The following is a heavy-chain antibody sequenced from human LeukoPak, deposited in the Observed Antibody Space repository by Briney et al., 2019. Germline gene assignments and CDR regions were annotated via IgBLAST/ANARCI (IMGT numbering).Heavy chain of an antibody. CDR3: AHYGDYRFMYYFDY. Sequence: SGPTLVNPTQTLTLTCSLSGFSLSTRGLGVGWIRQPPGEAPEWLALLYWDDNYLYSPSLRRRLTITKDTFKNQVVFTMTNMDPVDTATYYCAHYGDYRFMYYFDYWGQGTLVTVSS. CDR1: GFSLSTRGLG. V-gene: IGHV2-5*02. J-gene: IGHJ4*02. CDR2: LYWDDNY. D-gene: IGHD4-17*01.